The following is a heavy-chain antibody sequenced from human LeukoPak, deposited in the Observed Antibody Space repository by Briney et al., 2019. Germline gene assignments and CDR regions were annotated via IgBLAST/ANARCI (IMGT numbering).Heavy chain of an antibody. J-gene: IGHJ5*02. Sequence: SQTLSLTCTVSGGSISSGDYYWSWIRQPPGKGLEWIGYIYYSGSTYYNPSLKSRVTISVDTSKNQFSLKLSSVTAADTAVYYCARAISIAAAGGEFDPWGQGTLVTVSS. CDR2: IYYSGST. CDR1: GGSISSGDYY. CDR3: ARAISIAAAGGEFDP. V-gene: IGHV4-30-4*01. D-gene: IGHD6-13*01.